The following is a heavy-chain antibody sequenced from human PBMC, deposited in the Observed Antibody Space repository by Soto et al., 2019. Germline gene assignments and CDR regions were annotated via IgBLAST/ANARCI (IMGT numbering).Heavy chain of an antibody. CDR1: GYTFTSYG. V-gene: IGHV1-18*01. J-gene: IGHJ6*02. CDR3: AMVDVYVTPSPQDV. D-gene: IGHD3-16*01. CDR2: INTYNGNT. Sequence: QVQLVQSGAEVKNPGASVKVSCKTSGYTFTSYGIGWARQAPGQGLEWMGWINTYNGNTNYAQNRQCRVTMTTDTSTSTAYMELRSLRSNDTAIYYCAMVDVYVTPSPQDVWGQGTTVTVSS.